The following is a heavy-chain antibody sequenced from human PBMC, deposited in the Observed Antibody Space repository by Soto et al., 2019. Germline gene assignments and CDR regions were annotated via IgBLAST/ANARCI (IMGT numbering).Heavy chain of an antibody. D-gene: IGHD2-21*01. CDR1: GFTFSSYT. CDR3: ARVGVLAGNCTHY. V-gene: IGHV3-30-3*01. CDR2: ISNDGSNK. J-gene: IGHJ4*02. Sequence: GSLRLSCAASGFTFSSYTMHWVRQAPGKGLEWVAGISNDGSNKDYADSVKGRFTTSRNNSKNTLHLQMNSLRAEDTAVYYCARVGVLAGNCTHYWGQRTLVTVSS.